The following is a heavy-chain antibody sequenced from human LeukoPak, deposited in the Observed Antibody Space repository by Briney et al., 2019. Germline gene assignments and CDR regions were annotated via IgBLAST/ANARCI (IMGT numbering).Heavy chain of an antibody. CDR3: ARQYYDNTGYYYFDY. CDR2: MYYSGST. J-gene: IGHJ4*02. Sequence: PSETLSLTCTVSDGSITGSSYYWGWIRQPPGKGLEWIGSMYYSGSTYYKTSLKSRVTISADTSKNEFSLELSSVTAADTAVYYCARQYYDNTGYYYFDYWGQGTLVTVSS. V-gene: IGHV4-39*01. CDR1: DGSITGSSYY. D-gene: IGHD3-22*01.